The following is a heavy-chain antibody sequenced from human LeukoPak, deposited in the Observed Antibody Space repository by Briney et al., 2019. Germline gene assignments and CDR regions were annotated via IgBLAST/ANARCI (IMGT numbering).Heavy chain of an antibody. Sequence: SVKVSCKASGYTFTSYGISWVRQAPGQGLEWMGWISAYNGNTNYAQRLQGRVTMTTDTSTSTAYMELRSLRSDDTAVYYCARDRDYGDYNTQDLFVYWGQGTLVTVSS. V-gene: IGHV1-18*01. CDR3: ARDRDYGDYNTQDLFVY. J-gene: IGHJ4*02. CDR1: GYTFTSYG. D-gene: IGHD4-17*01. CDR2: ISAYNGNT.